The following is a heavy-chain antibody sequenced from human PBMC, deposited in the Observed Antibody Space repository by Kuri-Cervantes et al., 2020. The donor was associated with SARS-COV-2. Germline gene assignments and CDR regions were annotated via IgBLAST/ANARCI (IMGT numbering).Heavy chain of an antibody. CDR3: ASPLGSSGYYYDY. Sequence: SQTLSLTCAVYGGSFSGYYWSWIRQPPGKGLEWIGEINHSGSTNYNPSLKSRVTISVDTSKNQFSLKLSSVTAADTAVYYCASPLGSSGYYYDYWGQGTLV. J-gene: IGHJ4*02. CDR1: GGSFSGYY. CDR2: INHSGST. D-gene: IGHD3-22*01. V-gene: IGHV4-34*01.